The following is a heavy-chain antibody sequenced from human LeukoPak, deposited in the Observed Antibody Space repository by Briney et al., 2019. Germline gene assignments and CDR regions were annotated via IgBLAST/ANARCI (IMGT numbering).Heavy chain of an antibody. J-gene: IGHJ4*02. V-gene: IGHV4-61*01. CDR3: ARDYGSGSYHFDY. CDR2: LYYTGST. Sequence: SETLSLTCIVSASSVSSGSYYWSWIRQPPGKGLGWIGHLYYTGSTNYNPSLKSRVTMSVDTSKNQFSLTLSSVTAADTAVYYCARDYGSGSYHFDYWGQGILVTVSS. CDR1: ASSVSSGSYY. D-gene: IGHD3-10*01.